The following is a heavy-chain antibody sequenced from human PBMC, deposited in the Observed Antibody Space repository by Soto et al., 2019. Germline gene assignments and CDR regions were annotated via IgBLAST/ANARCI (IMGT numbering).Heavy chain of an antibody. CDR3: ARRGDSYGGWFAP. CDR2: IIPIFGTA. V-gene: IGHV1-69*01. J-gene: IGHJ5*02. CDR1: GGTFSSYA. D-gene: IGHD5-18*01. Sequence: QVQLVQSGAEVKKPGSSVKVSCTASGGTFSSYAISWVRQAPGQGLEWMGGIIPIFGTATYEQKFQGRVTITADESTSTAYMELSSLRSEDTAVYYCARRGDSYGGWFAPWGQGTLVTVSS.